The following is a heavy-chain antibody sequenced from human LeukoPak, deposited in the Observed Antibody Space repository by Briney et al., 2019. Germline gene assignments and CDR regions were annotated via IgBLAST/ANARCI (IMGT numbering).Heavy chain of an antibody. J-gene: IGHJ4*02. D-gene: IGHD3-22*01. V-gene: IGHV3-30-3*01. Sequence: GRSLRLSCAASGFTFSSYAMHWVRQAPGKGLEWVAVISYDGSNKYYADSVQGRFTISRDNSKNTLYLQMNSLRAEDTAVYYCARVAYYYDSSGPDYWGQGTLVTVSS. CDR2: ISYDGSNK. CDR1: GFTFSSYA. CDR3: ARVAYYYDSSGPDY.